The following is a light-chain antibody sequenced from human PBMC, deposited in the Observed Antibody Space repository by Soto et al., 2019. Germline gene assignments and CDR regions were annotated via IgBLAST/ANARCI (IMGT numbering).Light chain of an antibody. CDR1: SSNIGAGYE. J-gene: IGLJ7*01. CDR2: GNT. Sequence: QSVLTQPPSVSGAPGQRVTISCTGSSSNIGAGYEVHWYQHLPGKAPKLLIYGNTNRPSGVPDRFSGSKSGTSASLAITGLQAEDEADYYCQSYDSSQSASYVFGGGTQLTVL. V-gene: IGLV1-40*01. CDR3: QSYDSSQSASYV.